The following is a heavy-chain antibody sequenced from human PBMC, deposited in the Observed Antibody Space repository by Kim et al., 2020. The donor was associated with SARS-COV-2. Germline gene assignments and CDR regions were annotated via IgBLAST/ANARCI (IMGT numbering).Heavy chain of an antibody. CDR2: ISFSGST. D-gene: IGHD6-13*01. CDR1: AGSLSTYY. J-gene: IGHJ4*01. Sequence: SETLSLTCTVSAGSLSTYYWSWIRQPPGKGLVWIGYISFSGSTNSNPSLRSRVTMSVDTSKNQFSLRLSSVTAADTAVYYCARVGSWTKELVFDFWGHG. V-gene: IGHV4-59*08. CDR3: ARVGSWTKELVFDF.